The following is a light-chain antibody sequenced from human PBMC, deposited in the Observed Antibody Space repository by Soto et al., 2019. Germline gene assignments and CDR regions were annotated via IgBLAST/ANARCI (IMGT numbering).Light chain of an antibody. CDR3: QQYYSYPLLT. CDR2: AAS. CDR1: QGISSY. Sequence: DIRLTQSPSFLSASVGDRVTITCRASQGISSYLAWYLQKPGKAPKLLIYAASTLQSGVPSRFSGSGSGTDFTLTISCLQSEDFATYYCQQYYSYPLLTFGGGTKVDIK. J-gene: IGKJ4*01. V-gene: IGKV1-9*01.